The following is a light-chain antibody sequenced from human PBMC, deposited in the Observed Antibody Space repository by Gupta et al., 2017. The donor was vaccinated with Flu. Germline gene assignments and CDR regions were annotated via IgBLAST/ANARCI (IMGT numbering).Light chain of an antibody. J-gene: IGKJ4*01. CDR2: GAS. V-gene: IGKV3-15*01. CDR1: QSVRSN. Sequence: EIVITQPPATLSVSPGETATLSRRASQSVRSNLARYQQKPGQAPRLLIYGASTRAPGIPARFSGSGSGTEFTLTISSLQSEDFALYSCQLENTWPITFGGATKVQIK. CDR3: QLENTWPIT.